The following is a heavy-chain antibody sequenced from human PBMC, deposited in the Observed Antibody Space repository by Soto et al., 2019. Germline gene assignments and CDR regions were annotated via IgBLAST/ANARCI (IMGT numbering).Heavy chain of an antibody. CDR1: GYTFTGYY. V-gene: IGHV1-2*04. Sequence: QVQLVQSGAEVKKPGASVKVSCKASGYTFTGYYMHWVRQAPGQGLEWMGWINPNSGGTNYAQKFQGWVTMTRDTSISTAYMELSRLRSDDTAVYYCARGGLDYDSSGRIASFDYWGQGTLVTVSS. D-gene: IGHD3-22*01. J-gene: IGHJ4*02. CDR3: ARGGLDYDSSGRIASFDY. CDR2: INPNSGGT.